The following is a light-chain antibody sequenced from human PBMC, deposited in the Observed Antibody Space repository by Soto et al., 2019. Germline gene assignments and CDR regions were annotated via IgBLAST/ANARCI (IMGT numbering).Light chain of an antibody. J-gene: IGLJ2*01. CDR2: EVS. Sequence: QSALTQPRSVSGSPGQSVTISCTGTSSDVGGHNYVSWYQHHPGKAPKFMMYEVSYRPSGVSDRFSGSKSGNTASLTISGLQAEDEADYYCSSYTSTSTILFGGGTQLTVL. CDR3: SSYTSTSTIL. V-gene: IGLV2-14*01. CDR1: SSDVGGHNY.